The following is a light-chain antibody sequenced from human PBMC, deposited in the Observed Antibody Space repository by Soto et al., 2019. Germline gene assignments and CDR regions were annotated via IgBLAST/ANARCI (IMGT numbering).Light chain of an antibody. V-gene: IGKV3D-15*01. CDR3: QQYNNWPPIT. J-gene: IGKJ5*01. CDR2: DAS. CDR1: QSVRSN. Sequence: EIVMTRSPATLSVSAGERATLSCRSRQSVRSNLAWYQQKPGQAPRLLIYDASTRATGIPARFSGSGSGTEFILTISSLQSEDLGVYYCQQYNNWPPITFGQGTRLEIK.